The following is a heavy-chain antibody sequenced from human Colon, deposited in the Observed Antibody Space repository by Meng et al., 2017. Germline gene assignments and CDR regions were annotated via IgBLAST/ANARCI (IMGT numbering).Heavy chain of an antibody. CDR2: IWYDGRNK. V-gene: IGHV3-33*01. D-gene: IGHD3-10*01. CDR3: ARDSGVSFDY. J-gene: IGHJ4*02. CDR1: GFTFSSYA. Sequence: GRLGGPGGGVVQPGGCLGFSCAASGFTFSSYAMHWVRQAPGKGLEWLTIIWYDGRNKYYADSVKGQFTISRDNSKNTLYLQMNSLRAEDTAVYYCARDSGVSFDYWGQGTLVTVSS.